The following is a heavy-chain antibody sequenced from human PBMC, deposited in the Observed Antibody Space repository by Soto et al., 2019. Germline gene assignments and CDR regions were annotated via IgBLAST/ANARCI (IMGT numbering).Heavy chain of an antibody. CDR3: VHRGGGYNYGPPNFFDF. CDR1: GFSLTTSGEG. CDR2: TYWDADQ. V-gene: IGHV2-5*02. D-gene: IGHD5-18*01. J-gene: IGHJ4*02. Sequence: QITLKESGPTLVTPKQTLRLTCSFSGFSLTTSGEGVGWIRQPPGKALEWLALTYWDADQRYRPSLRRRLTVTKDTSKNQVVLTLTDMDPVDTATYYCVHRGGGYNYGPPNFFDFWGQGILVTVSS.